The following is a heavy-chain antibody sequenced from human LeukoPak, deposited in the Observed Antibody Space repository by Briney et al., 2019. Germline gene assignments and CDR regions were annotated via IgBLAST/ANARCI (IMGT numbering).Heavy chain of an antibody. V-gene: IGHV1-69*13. D-gene: IGHD2-21*02. Sequence: SSVTVSCKASGGTFSSYAISWVRQAPGQGLEWMGGIIPIFGTANYAQKFQSRVTITADESTSTAYMELSSLRSEDTAVYYCAREEREYCGGDCNDAFDIWGQGTMIIVSS. CDR2: IIPIFGTA. CDR3: AREEREYCGGDCNDAFDI. J-gene: IGHJ3*02. CDR1: GGTFSSYA.